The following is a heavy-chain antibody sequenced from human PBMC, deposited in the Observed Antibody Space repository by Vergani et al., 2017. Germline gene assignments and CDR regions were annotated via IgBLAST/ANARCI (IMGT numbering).Heavy chain of an antibody. J-gene: IGHJ6*03. CDR3: ERDVWDCSGISCFLRAGEFYYMDV. CDR2: ISYDGSKT. CDR1: GFKFSQFG. Sequence: QVQLVESGGGVVQPGTSLRLSCEASGFKFSQFGMHWVRQGPGKGLEWVAFISYDGSKTQYADSEKGRVTISRDNSKNTVGLEMSSLRVDDTATYYCERDVWDCSGISCFLRAGEFYYMDVWGQGTTVTVSS. D-gene: IGHD3-16*01. V-gene: IGHV3-33*05.